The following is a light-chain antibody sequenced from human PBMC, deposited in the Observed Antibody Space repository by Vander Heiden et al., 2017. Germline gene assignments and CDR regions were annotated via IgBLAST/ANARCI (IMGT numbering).Light chain of an antibody. CDR3: HQSHTVPFT. CDR2: YAS. Sequence: EIVLTQSPDFQSVTPKEKVTITCRASQSIDTTLHWYQQKPDQSPKLLIKYASQSFSGVPSRFSGSGSGTDFTLTINGLESEDAATYYCHQSHTVPFTFGPGTKVDIK. V-gene: IGKV6-21*01. J-gene: IGKJ3*01. CDR1: QSIDTT.